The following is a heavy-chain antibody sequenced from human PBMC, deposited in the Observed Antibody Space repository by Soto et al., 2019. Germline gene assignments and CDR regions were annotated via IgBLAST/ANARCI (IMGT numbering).Heavy chain of an antibody. CDR3: ARDKDSTYFPPPYYFDS. D-gene: IGHD4-4*01. CDR1: GFTFRSFT. J-gene: IGHJ4*02. Sequence: ESGGGVVQPGRSLRVSCTASGFTFRSFTMHWVRQAPGTGLEWVATVSYDGSKTYYAGSVRGRFTISRDNSNNTLSLQMDSLRPEDTALYYCARDKDSTYFPPPYYFDSWGQGILVTVSS. V-gene: IGHV3-30*04. CDR2: VSYDGSKT.